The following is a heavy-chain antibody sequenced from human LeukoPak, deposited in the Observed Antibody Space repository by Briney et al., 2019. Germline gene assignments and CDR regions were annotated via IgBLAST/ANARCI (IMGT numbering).Heavy chain of an antibody. CDR2: IDNSGST. CDR1: GGSFSSSSYN. Sequence: PSETLSLTCTVSGGSFSSSSYNWGWIRQPPGKGLEWIGSIDNSGSTYYNPSLKSRVTIFVDTSKDQLSLNLSSVTAADTAVYYCARPPGIAAAWFDPWGQGTLVTVSS. J-gene: IGHJ5*02. D-gene: IGHD6-13*01. CDR3: ARPPGIAAAWFDP. V-gene: IGHV4-39*01.